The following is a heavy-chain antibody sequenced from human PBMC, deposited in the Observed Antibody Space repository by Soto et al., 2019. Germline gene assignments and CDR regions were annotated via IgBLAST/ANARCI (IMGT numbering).Heavy chain of an antibody. V-gene: IGHV3-30-3*01. Sequence: GGSLRLSCAASGFTFSSYAMHWVRQAPGKGLEWVAVISYDGSNKYYADSVKGRFTISRDNSKNTLYLQMNSLRAEDTAVYYCARDVGNIAVAGGLGIYYYYGMDVWGQGTTVTVSS. D-gene: IGHD6-19*01. CDR1: GFTFSSYA. CDR2: ISYDGSNK. J-gene: IGHJ6*02. CDR3: ARDVGNIAVAGGLGIYYYYGMDV.